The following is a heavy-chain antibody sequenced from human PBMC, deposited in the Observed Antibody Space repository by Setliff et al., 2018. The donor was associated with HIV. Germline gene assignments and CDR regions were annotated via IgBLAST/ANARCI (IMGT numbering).Heavy chain of an antibody. J-gene: IGHJ4*02. CDR2: LGKSNSRM. CDR3: ARDKGPPPVVHLDY. V-gene: IGHV3-48*01. CDR1: GFTFRDYS. D-gene: IGHD3-10*02. Sequence: GGSLRLSCTASGFTFRDYSMNWVRQAPGKGLEWVSYLGKSNSRMTYAGSVKGRFTISGDNAKNTLYLQMNSLTSEDTAVYYCARDKGPPPVVHLDYWGQGTLVTVSS.